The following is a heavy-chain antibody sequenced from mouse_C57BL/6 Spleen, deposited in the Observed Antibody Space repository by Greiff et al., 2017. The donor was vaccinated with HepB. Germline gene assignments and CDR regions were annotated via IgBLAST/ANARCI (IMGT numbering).Heavy chain of an antibody. J-gene: IGHJ4*01. CDR1: GFTFSDYG. V-gene: IGHV5-17*01. CDR2: ISSGSSTI. Sequence: EVQRVESGGGLVKPGGSLKLSCAASGFTFSDYGMHWVRQAPEKGLEWVAYISSGSSTIYYADTVKGRFTISRDNAKNTLFLQMTSLRSEDTAMYYCASSPYLYYAMDYWGQGTSVTVSS. D-gene: IGHD5-5*01. CDR3: ASSPYLYYAMDY.